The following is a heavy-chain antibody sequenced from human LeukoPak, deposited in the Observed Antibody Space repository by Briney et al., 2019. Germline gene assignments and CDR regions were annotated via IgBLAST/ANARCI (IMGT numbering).Heavy chain of an antibody. CDR1: GGSFSGYY. CDR2: INHSGST. J-gene: IGHJ4*02. Sequence: SETLSLTCAVYGGSFSGYYWSWIRQPPGRGLEWIGEINHSGSTNYNPSLKSRVTISVDTSKNQFSLKLSSVTAADTAVYYCAGLIAAELGYWGQGTLVTVSS. V-gene: IGHV4-34*01. D-gene: IGHD6-13*01. CDR3: AGLIAAELGY.